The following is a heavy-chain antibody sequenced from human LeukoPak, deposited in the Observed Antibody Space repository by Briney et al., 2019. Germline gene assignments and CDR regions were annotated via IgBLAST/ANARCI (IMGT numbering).Heavy chain of an antibody. CDR1: GYTFTSYG. D-gene: IGHD1/OR15-1a*01. CDR3: ARDLEQHSDY. Sequence: ASVKVSCKASGYTFTSYGISWVRQAPGQGLEWMGWISGYNGNTNYAQTLQGRVTMTTGASTRTAYMELRSLKSDDTAVYYCARDLEQHSDYWGRGTLVTVSS. V-gene: IGHV1-18*01. J-gene: IGHJ4*02. CDR2: ISGYNGNT.